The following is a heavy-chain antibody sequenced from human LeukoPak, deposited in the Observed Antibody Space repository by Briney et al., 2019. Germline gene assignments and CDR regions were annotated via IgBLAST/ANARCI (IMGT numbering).Heavy chain of an antibody. CDR1: GFTFSDYY. D-gene: IGHD6-19*01. CDR2: ISGSGTTM. J-gene: IGHJ4*02. CDR3: ARVSPSAWFLNF. Sequence: GGSLRLSCAASGFTFSDYYMGWIHQAPGKGLEWLSYISGSGTTMYYADSVKGRFTISRDNAKNSLDLQMSSLRAEDTAVYYCARVSPSAWFLNFWGQGTLVTVSS. V-gene: IGHV3-11*01.